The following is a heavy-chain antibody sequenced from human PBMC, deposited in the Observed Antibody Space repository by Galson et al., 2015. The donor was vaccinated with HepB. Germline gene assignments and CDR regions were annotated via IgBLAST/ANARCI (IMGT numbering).Heavy chain of an antibody. V-gene: IGHV1-46*01. Sequence: SVKVSCKASGYTFTSYYMHWVRQAPGQGLEWMGIINPSGGSTSYAQKFQGRVTMTRDTSTSTVYMELSSLRSEDTAVYYCARVSTLFYYYYGMDVWGQGTTVTVSS. CDR2: INPSGGST. J-gene: IGHJ6*02. CDR3: ARVSTLFYYYYGMDV. CDR1: GYTFTSYY.